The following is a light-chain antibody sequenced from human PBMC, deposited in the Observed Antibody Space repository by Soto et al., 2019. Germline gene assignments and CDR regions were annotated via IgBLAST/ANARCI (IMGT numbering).Light chain of an antibody. CDR2: EGN. CDR1: TSDVGGYNY. J-gene: IGLJ2*01. Sequence: QSALTQPPSASGSPGQSVTISCTGTTSDVGGYNYVSWYQQHPGKAPKLMIYEGNKRPSGVSDRFSASKSGNTASLTLSGLQAEAEAEDYCSSSAGSGSHGVFGGGTKLTVL. CDR3: SSSAGSGSHGV. V-gene: IGLV2-8*01.